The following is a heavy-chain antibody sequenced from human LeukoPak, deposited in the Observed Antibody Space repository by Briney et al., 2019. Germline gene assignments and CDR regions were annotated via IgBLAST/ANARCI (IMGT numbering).Heavy chain of an antibody. CDR1: GYTFTDYY. CDR2: ISAYNGNT. CDR3: AVFHSSGWFLFDY. Sequence: ASVKVSCKASGYTFTDYYMHWVRQAPGQGLEWMGWISAYNGNTNYAQKLQGRVTMTTDTSTSTAYMELRSLRSDDTAVYYCAVFHSSGWFLFDYWGQGTLVTVSS. V-gene: IGHV1-18*04. D-gene: IGHD6-19*01. J-gene: IGHJ4*02.